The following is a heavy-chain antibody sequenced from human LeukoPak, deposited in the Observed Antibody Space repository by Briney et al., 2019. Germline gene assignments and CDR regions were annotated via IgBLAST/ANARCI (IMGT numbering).Heavy chain of an antibody. CDR3: ARERKIVGATEGY. CDR2: IYYSGST. Sequence: SETLSLTCTVSGGSISSYYWSWIRQPPGKGLEWIGYIYYSGSTNYNPSLKSRVTISVDTSKNQFSLKLSSVTAADTAVYYCARERKIVGATEGYWGQGTLVTVSS. V-gene: IGHV4-59*01. CDR1: GGSISSYY. D-gene: IGHD1-26*01. J-gene: IGHJ4*02.